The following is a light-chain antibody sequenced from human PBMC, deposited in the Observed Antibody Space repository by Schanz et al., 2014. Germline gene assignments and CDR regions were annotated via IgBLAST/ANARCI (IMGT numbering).Light chain of an antibody. CDR2: DDT. CDR3: SSSTTSTTVV. V-gene: IGLV1-40*01. Sequence: QSVLTQPPSVSGAPGQRLTISCSGSSSNIGAGKYVNWYRQFPGTAPKLLIYDDTNRPSGVPDRFSGSKSGTSASLAISGLRSEDEADYYCSSSTTSTTVVFGGGTKVTVL. CDR1: SSNIGAGKY. J-gene: IGLJ2*01.